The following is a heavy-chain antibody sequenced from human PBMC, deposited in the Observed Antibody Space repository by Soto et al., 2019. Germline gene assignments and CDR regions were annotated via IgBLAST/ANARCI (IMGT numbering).Heavy chain of an antibody. CDR2: IYYSGST. J-gene: IGHJ4*02. Sequence: PSETLSLTCTVSGDSISSSSYYWGWIRQPPGKGLEWIGSIYYSGSTYYNPSLKSRVTISVDTSKNQFSLKLSSVTAADTAVYYCARDHPHSYGIYYFDYWGQGTLVTVSS. CDR1: GDSISSSSYY. D-gene: IGHD5-18*01. V-gene: IGHV4-39*02. CDR3: ARDHPHSYGIYYFDY.